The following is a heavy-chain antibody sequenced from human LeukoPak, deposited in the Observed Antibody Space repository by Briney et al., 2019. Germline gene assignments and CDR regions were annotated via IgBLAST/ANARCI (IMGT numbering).Heavy chain of an antibody. CDR1: GGSISSYY. CDR2: IYYSGST. J-gene: IGHJ4*02. CDR3: ARDRYYYDSSGSPYFDY. D-gene: IGHD3-22*01. V-gene: IGHV4-59*12. Sequence: SETLSLTCTVSGGSISSYYWSWIRQPPGKGLEWIGYIYYSGSTNYNPSLKSRVTISVDTSKNQFSLKLSSVTAADTAVYYCARDRYYYDSSGSPYFDYWGQGTLVTVSS.